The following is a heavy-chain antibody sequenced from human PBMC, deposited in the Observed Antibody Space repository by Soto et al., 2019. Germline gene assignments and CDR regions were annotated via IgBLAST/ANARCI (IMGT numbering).Heavy chain of an antibody. CDR1: GGTFSSYA. Sequence: SVKVSCKASGGTFSSYAISWVRQAPGQGLEWMGGIIPIFGTANYAQKFQGRVTITADESTSTAYMELRSLRSDDTAVYYCARDYYGPNWFDPWGQGTLVTSPQ. V-gene: IGHV1-69*13. D-gene: IGHD3-10*01. J-gene: IGHJ5*02. CDR3: ARDYYGPNWFDP. CDR2: IIPIFGTA.